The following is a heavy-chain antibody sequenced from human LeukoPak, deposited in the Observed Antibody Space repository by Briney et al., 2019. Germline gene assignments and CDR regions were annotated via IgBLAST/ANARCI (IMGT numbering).Heavy chain of an antibody. Sequence: SETLSLTCTVSGGSISSSSYYWGWIRQPPGKGLEWIGSIYYSGSTYYNPSLKSRVTISVDTSKNQFSLKLSSVTAADTAVYYCARDNSEYYYYYMDVWGKGTTVTVSS. D-gene: IGHD3-10*01. J-gene: IGHJ6*03. CDR1: GGSISSSSYY. CDR3: ARDNSEYYYYYMDV. CDR2: IYYSGST. V-gene: IGHV4-39*07.